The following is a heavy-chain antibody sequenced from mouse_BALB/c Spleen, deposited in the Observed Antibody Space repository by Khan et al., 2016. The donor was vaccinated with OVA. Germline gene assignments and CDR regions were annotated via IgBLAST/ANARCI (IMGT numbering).Heavy chain of an antibody. CDR2: ITYSGRT. V-gene: IGHV3-2*02. CDR1: GYSITSDYA. CDR3: AGGRTY. D-gene: IGHD3-3*01. Sequence: EVQLQESGPGLVKPSQSLSLTCTVTGYSITSDYAWNWIRQFPGNKLEWMGYITYSGRTSYTPSLKSRISITRDPSTHQFFLQLNAWTTEDTATYDCAGGRTYWGQGTLVTVSA. J-gene: IGHJ3*01.